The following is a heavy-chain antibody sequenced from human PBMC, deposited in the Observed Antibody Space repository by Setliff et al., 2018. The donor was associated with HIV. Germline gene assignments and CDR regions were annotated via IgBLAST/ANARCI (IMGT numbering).Heavy chain of an antibody. V-gene: IGHV4-4*07. J-gene: IGHJ3*02. CDR1: GDSVSGYY. Sequence: PSETLSLTCAVSGDSVSGYYWSWIRQPAGRGLEWIGRVHNSAGSNYNPSLKSRVTMSVDTAKNQLSLKLTAVSAVDTAVYYCARDRIEVLADSPHDVFDIWGRGIMVTV. CDR3: ARDRIEVLADSPHDVFDI. CDR2: VHNSAGS. D-gene: IGHD3-22*01.